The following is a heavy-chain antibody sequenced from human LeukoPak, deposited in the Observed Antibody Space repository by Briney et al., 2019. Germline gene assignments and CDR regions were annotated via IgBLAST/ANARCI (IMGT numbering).Heavy chain of an antibody. D-gene: IGHD1-14*01. CDR1: GGSISSGSSY. V-gene: IGHV4-61*02. CDR2: IYTSGST. Sequence: PSETLSLTCTVSGGSISSGSSYWSWIRQPAGKGLERIGRIYTSGSTNYNPSLKSRVTISVDTSKNQFSLKLSSVTAADTAVYYCAREPGLSPFDYWGQGTLVTVSS. CDR3: AREPGLSPFDY. J-gene: IGHJ4*02.